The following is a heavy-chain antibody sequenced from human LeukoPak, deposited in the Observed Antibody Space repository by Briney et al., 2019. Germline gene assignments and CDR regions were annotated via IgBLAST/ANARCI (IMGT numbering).Heavy chain of an antibody. CDR2: IYHSGST. D-gene: IGHD5-18*01. J-gene: IGHJ4*02. Sequence: PSGTLSLTCAVSGGSISSSNWWSWVRQPPGKGLEWIGEIYHSGSTNYNPSLESRVTISVDKSKNQFSLKLSSVTAADTAVYYCARLAAVDTAMAYWSEYDYWGQGTLVTVSS. V-gene: IGHV4-4*02. CDR3: ARLAAVDTAMAYWSEYDY. CDR1: GGSISSSNW.